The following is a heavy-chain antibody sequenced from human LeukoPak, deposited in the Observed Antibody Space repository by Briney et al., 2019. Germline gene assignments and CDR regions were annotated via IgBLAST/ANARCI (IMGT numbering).Heavy chain of an antibody. CDR1: GGTFSSYA. CDR3: ARGTVVPAAMYYCDSSGYSLFDY. V-gene: IGHV1-69*01. CDR2: IIPIFGTA. Sequence: SVKVSCKASGGTFSSYAISWVRQAPGQGLEWMGGIIPIFGTANYAQKFQGRVTITADESTSTAYMELSSLRSEDTAVYYCARGTVVPAAMYYCDSSGYSLFDYWGQGTLVTVSS. D-gene: IGHD3-22*01. J-gene: IGHJ4*02.